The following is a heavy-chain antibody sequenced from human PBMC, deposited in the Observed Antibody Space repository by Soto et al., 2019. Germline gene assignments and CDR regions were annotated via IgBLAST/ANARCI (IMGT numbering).Heavy chain of an antibody. J-gene: IGHJ5*02. V-gene: IGHV4-59*01. Sequence: SETLSLTCTVSGGSISGYYWSWIRQPPGKGLEGIGYIYYTGNTIYNPSLNSRVTMSVDTTKNQFSLHLNYVTAADKAVYYWARGGASSKWLDPWGQGTLVTVSS. CDR2: IYYTGNT. CDR3: ARGGASSKWLDP. CDR1: GGSISGYY. D-gene: IGHD3-10*01.